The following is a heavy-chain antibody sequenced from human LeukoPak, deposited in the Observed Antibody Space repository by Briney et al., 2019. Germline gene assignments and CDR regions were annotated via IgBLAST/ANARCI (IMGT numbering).Heavy chain of an antibody. Sequence: SQALSLTCAISGDSVSSNGAAWDWIRQSPSRGLEWLGRTYYRSQQWYSDYAPSVKGRITINADTSQNQFSLHLNSVTPEDTAVYYCGRETDFGVVTNWGQGTLVTVSS. CDR3: GRETDFGVVTN. D-gene: IGHD3-3*01. CDR1: GDSVSSNGAA. V-gene: IGHV6-1*01. J-gene: IGHJ4*02. CDR2: TYYRSQQWYS.